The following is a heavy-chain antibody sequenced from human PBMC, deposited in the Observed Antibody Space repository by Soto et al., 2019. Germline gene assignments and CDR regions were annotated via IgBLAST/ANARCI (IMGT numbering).Heavy chain of an antibody. Sequence: ASVKVSCKASGYTFTSYGISWVRQAPGQGLEWMGWISAYNGNTNYAQKLQGRVTMTTDTSTSTAYMELRSLRSDDTAVYYCARVRLRGDSSGSIYYYYYYGMDVWGQGTTVTAP. CDR2: ISAYNGNT. CDR3: ARVRLRGDSSGSIYYYYYYGMDV. CDR1: GYTFTSYG. D-gene: IGHD6-19*01. J-gene: IGHJ6*02. V-gene: IGHV1-18*04.